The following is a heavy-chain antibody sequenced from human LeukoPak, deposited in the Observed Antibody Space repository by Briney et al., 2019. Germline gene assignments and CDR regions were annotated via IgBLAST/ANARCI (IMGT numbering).Heavy chain of an antibody. V-gene: IGHV3-53*01. CDR1: GFTVSSNY. CDR3: ARGEPRAHYGVDV. Sequence: GGSLRLSCAASGFTVSSNYMTWVCQAPGKGLEWVSVIYSGGNTYYADSVKGRFTISRDNSKNKLYLQMNSLRAEDTAVYYCARGEPRAHYGVDVWGQGTTVTVSS. J-gene: IGHJ6*02. CDR2: IYSGGNT. D-gene: IGHD1-14*01.